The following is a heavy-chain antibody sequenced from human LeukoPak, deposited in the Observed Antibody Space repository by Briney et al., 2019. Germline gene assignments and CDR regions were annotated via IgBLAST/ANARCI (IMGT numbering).Heavy chain of an antibody. Sequence: GGSLRLSCEASGFTFTTYGLHWSRKAPGKGLEWVAAIASNGGSEYYADSVKGRFTISRDNSKNTLFLQMNSLRPDDTAVYYCAKRGHYSINWYHYFDYWGQGTLVTVSS. CDR1: GFTFTTYG. V-gene: IGHV3-30*18. J-gene: IGHJ4*02. CDR3: AKRGHYSINWYHYFDY. CDR2: IASNGGSE. D-gene: IGHD6-13*01.